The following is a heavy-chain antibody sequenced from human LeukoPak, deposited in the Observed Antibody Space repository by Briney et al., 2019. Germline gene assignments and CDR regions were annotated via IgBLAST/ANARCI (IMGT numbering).Heavy chain of an antibody. V-gene: IGHV4-59*01. CDR3: ARTLGFQDAFDI. CDR2: IYYSGST. CDR1: GGSISSYY. D-gene: IGHD3-3*01. J-gene: IGHJ3*02. Sequence: PSETLSLTCTVSGGSISSYYWSWIRQPPGKGLEWIGYIYYSGSTNYNPSLKSRLTISVDTSKNQFSLELSSVTAADTAVYYCARTLGFQDAFDIWGQGTMVTVSS.